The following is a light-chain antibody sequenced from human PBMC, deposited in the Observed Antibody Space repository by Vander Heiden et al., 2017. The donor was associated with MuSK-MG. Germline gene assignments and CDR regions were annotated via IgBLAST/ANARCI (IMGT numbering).Light chain of an antibody. V-gene: IGLV2-14*01. Sequence: QSALTQPASVSGSPGQSITISCTGTSSDVGGYNYVSWYQQHPGKAPKRMLYDVSNRPSGVSNRFSGSKSGNTASLTISGLQAEDEADYYCSSYTSSSTVVFGGGTKLTVL. CDR3: SSYTSSSTVV. CDR1: SSDVGGYNY. CDR2: DVS. J-gene: IGLJ2*01.